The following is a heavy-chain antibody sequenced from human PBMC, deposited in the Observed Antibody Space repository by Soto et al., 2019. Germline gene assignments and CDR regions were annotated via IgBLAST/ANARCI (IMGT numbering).Heavy chain of an antibody. Sequence: GGSLRLSCAASGFTFSSYSMNWVRQAPGKGLEWVSSISSSSSYIYYADSVKGRFTISRDNAKNSLYLQMNSLRAEDTAVYYCTRLWEYCSGGSCYDAFDIWGQGTMVTVSS. CDR1: GFTFSSYS. D-gene: IGHD2-15*01. V-gene: IGHV3-21*01. J-gene: IGHJ3*02. CDR2: ISSSSSYI. CDR3: TRLWEYCSGGSCYDAFDI.